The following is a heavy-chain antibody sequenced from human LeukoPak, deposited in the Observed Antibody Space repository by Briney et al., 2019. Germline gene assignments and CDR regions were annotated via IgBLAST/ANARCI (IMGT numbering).Heavy chain of an antibody. CDR3: AGGMVSGYSSGWYAFDY. J-gene: IGHJ4*02. D-gene: IGHD6-19*01. V-gene: IGHV3-11*01. Sequence: PGGSLRLSCAASGFTFSDYYMSWIRQAPGKGLEWVSYISSSGSTIYYADSVKGRFTISRDNAKNSLYLQMNSLRAEDTAVYHCAGGMVSGYSSGWYAFDYWGQGTLVTVSS. CDR2: ISSSGSTI. CDR1: GFTFSDYY.